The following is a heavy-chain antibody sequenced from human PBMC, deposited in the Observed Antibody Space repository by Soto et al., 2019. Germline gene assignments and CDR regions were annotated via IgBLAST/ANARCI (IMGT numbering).Heavy chain of an antibody. CDR3: APHVYCSGGSCHYDAFDI. J-gene: IGHJ3*02. V-gene: IGHV3-23*01. Sequence: EVQLLESGGGLVQPGESLRLSCAVSGFIFGNYMMTWVRQAPGMELEWVSTIRDSGDSTYYADSVKGRFTISRDNFKNTLYLQMDSLGAEDTAVYYCAPHVYCSGGSCHYDAFDIRGQGAMVTVSS. D-gene: IGHD2-15*01. CDR1: GFIFGNYM. CDR2: IRDSGDST.